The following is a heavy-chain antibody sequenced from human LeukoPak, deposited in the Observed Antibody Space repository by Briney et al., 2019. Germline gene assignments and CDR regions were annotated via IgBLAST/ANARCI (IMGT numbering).Heavy chain of an antibody. V-gene: IGHV4-39*07. Sequence: SETLSLTCTVSGGSISSSTYYWAWIRQPPGKGLEWIGNFYYSGSTFYNPSLKSRVTISVDTSKNQFSLTLSSVTAADTALYYCARPYFDGAFDVWGQGTMVTVSS. CDR3: ARPYFDGAFDV. CDR2: FYYSGST. D-gene: IGHD3-22*01. CDR1: GGSISSSTYY. J-gene: IGHJ3*01.